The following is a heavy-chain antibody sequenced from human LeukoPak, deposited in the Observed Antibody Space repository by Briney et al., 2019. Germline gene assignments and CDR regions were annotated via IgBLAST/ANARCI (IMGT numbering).Heavy chain of an antibody. CDR1: GGSISSGDYY. V-gene: IGHV4-30-4*08. CDR2: IYYSGST. D-gene: IGHD4-17*01. CDR3: ASNYGDYGLAGIKLDY. Sequence: SETLSLTCTVSGGSISSGDYYWSWIRQPPGKGLEWIGYIYYSGSTYYNPSLKSRVTISVDTSKNQFSLKLSSVTAADTAVYYFASNYGDYGLAGIKLDYWGQGTLVTVSS. J-gene: IGHJ4*02.